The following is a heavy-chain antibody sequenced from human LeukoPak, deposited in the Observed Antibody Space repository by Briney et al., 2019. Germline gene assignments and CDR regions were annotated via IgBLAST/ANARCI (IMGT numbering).Heavy chain of an antibody. CDR1: GFTFSSYW. CDR3: ARGRSIGLWCGELSGFDY. D-gene: IGHD3-10*01. J-gene: IGHJ4*02. Sequence: PGGSLRLSCAASGFTFSSYWMSWVRQAPGKGLEWVANIKQDGSEKYYVDSVKGRFTISRDNAKNSLYLQMNSLRAEDTAVYYCARGRSIGLWCGELSGFDYWGQGTLVTVSS. CDR2: IKQDGSEK. V-gene: IGHV3-7*01.